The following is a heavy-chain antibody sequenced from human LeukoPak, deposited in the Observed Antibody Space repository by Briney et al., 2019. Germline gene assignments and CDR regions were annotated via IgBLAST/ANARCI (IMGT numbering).Heavy chain of an antibody. CDR2: IYIDART. V-gene: IGHV3-53*01. J-gene: IGHJ4*02. CDR1: GYSVSKTY. Sequence: GGSLRLSCAASGYSVSKTYMTWVRQAPGKGLEWVSTIYIDARTYYADSVKGRFTLSRDNAKNTLYLQMNSLRAEDTAVYYCAREIDYWGQGTLVTVSS. CDR3: AREIDY.